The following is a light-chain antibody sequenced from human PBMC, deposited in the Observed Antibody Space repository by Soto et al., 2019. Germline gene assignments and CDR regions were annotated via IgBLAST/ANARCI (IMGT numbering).Light chain of an antibody. CDR2: DAS. V-gene: IGKV1-39*01. J-gene: IGKJ2*01. Sequence: IQMTQSPPSLSASVGDRVTITCRASETMYRYVNWYQQKPGKAPSLLISDASTLQGGVPSRFSGSGSGTDFTLSISSLQSEDFATYYCQQSYKTQHTFGQGTKVDIK. CDR1: ETMYRY. CDR3: QQSYKTQHT.